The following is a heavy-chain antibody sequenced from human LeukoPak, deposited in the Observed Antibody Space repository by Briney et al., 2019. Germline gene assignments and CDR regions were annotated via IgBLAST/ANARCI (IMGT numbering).Heavy chain of an antibody. D-gene: IGHD3-22*01. CDR1: GGSFSGYY. J-gene: IGHJ4*02. Sequence: PSETLSLTCAVYGGSFSGYYWSWLRQPPGNGLEWIGEINHSGSTNYNPSLKSRVTISVDTSKNQFSLKLSSVTAADTAVYYCARSRYYYDSSGYLDYWGQGTLVTVSS. CDR2: INHSGST. CDR3: ARSRYYYDSSGYLDY. V-gene: IGHV4-34*01.